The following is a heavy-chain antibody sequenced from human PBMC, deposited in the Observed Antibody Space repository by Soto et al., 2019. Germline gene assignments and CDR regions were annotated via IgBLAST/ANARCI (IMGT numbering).Heavy chain of an antibody. CDR3: AKERWLQLVDY. Sequence: WRSLRLSWAASGFTFTSYAMSWVRQAPGKGLEWFSAISGSGGSTYYADYVKRRFTISRDNSKNTLYLQRTRLRAEDTTVYYFAKERWLQLVDYWGQGTLVTVSS. CDR1: GFTFTSYA. V-gene: IGHV3-23*01. J-gene: IGHJ4*02. D-gene: IGHD5-12*01. CDR2: ISGSGGST.